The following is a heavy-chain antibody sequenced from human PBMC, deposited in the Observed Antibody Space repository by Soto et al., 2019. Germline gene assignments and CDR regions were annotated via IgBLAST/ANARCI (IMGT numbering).Heavy chain of an antibody. V-gene: IGHV3-48*03. CDR2: ISNSGRII. J-gene: IGHJ4*02. CDR3: AREWGTSIAAAFDY. D-gene: IGHD6-6*01. Sequence: EVQLVESGGGLVQPGGSLKLSCAASGFTFSSFEMNWVRQAPGKGLEWVSYISNSGRIIYYADSVKGRFTISRDDAKNSLYLQMNSPRAEDTAVYYCAREWGTSIAAAFDYWGQGTLVTVSS. CDR1: GFTFSSFE.